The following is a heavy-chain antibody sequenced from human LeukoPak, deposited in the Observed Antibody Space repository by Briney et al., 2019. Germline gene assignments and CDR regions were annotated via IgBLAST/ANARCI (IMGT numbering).Heavy chain of an antibody. D-gene: IGHD3-10*01. J-gene: IGHJ6*02. CDR1: GLTFGSYE. V-gene: IGHV3-48*03. CDR3: ARDRATMVRGVTRYYGMDV. Sequence: GGSLRLSCAASGLTFGSYEMNWVRQAPGKGLEWVSYISSSGSTIYYADSVKGRFTISRDNAKNSLYLQMNSLRAEDTAVYYCARDRATMVRGVTRYYGMDVWGQGTTVTISS. CDR2: ISSSGSTI.